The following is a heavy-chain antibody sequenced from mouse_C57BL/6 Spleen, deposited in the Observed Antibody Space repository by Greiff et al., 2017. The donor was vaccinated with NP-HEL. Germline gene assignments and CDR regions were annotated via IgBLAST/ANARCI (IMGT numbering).Heavy chain of an antibody. D-gene: IGHD4-1*01. CDR3: TRRGTGYYFDY. Sequence: QVQLQQSGAELVRPGASVTLSCKASGYTFTDYEMHWVKQTPVHGLEWIGAIDPETGGTAYNQKFKGKAILTADKSSSTAYMELRSLTSEDSAVYYCTRRGTGYYFDYWGQGTPLTVSS. V-gene: IGHV1-15*01. CDR1: GYTFTDYE. J-gene: IGHJ2*01. CDR2: IDPETGGT.